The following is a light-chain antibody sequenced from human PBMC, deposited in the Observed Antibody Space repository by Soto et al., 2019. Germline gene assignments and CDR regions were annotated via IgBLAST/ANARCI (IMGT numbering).Light chain of an antibody. V-gene: IGKV3-15*01. CDR3: QQYSNWPLT. J-gene: IGKJ4*01. CDR1: QSVRSSF. CDR2: AAS. Sequence: PGERVTLSCRASQSVRSSFLAWYQQKPGQAPSLLIYAASTRATGIPARFSGSGSGTEFTLTINSLQSEDFAVYYCQQYSNWPLTFGGGTKVDIK.